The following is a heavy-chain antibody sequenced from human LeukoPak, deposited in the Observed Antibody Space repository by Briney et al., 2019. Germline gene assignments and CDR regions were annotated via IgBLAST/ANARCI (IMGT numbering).Heavy chain of an antibody. V-gene: IGHV3-9*01. D-gene: IGHD3-22*01. J-gene: IGHJ4*02. CDR3: AKSPLPDSSGYYTLWD. Sequence: GGSLRLSCATSGFTFGDYAMHWVRQGPGKGLEWASGISWNGITIEYADSVKGRFTISRDNAENALYLQMNSLRAEDTALYSCAKSPLPDSSGYYTLWDWGQGTLVTVSS. CDR1: GFTFGDYA. CDR2: ISWNGITI.